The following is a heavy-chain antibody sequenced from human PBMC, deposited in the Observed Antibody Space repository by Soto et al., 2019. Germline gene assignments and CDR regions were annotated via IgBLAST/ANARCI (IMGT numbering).Heavy chain of an antibody. D-gene: IGHD3-10*01. CDR2: IYYSGST. Sequence: SETLSLTCTVSGGSISSYYWSWIRQPPGKGLEWIGYIYYSGSTNYNPSLKSRVTISVDTSKNQFSLKLSSVTAADTAVYYCARGGEPTDYYYYGMDVWGQGTTVTVSS. J-gene: IGHJ6*02. CDR3: ARGGEPTDYYYYGMDV. V-gene: IGHV4-59*12. CDR1: GGSISSYY.